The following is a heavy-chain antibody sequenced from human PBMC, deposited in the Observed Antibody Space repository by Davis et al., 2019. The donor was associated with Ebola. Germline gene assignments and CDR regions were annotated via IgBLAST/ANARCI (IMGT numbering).Heavy chain of an antibody. D-gene: IGHD2-21*02. CDR1: PVSITSYY. J-gene: IGHJ4*02. CDR2: IYYSGST. CDR3: ARYCGGDCYWGFDY. Sequence: PSETLSLTCTVSPVSITSYYWGWIRQPPGKGLEWIGYIYYSGSTNYNPSLKSRVTISADTSKNQFSLKLSSVTAADTAVYYCARYCGGDCYWGFDYWGQGTLVSVAS. V-gene: IGHV4-59*01.